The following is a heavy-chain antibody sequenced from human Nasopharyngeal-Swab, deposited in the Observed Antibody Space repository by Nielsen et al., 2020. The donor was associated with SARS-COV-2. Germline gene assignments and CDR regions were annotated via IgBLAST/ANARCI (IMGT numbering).Heavy chain of an antibody. CDR3: ARADGDYVHDY. Sequence: WVRQAPGQRLEWMGWINAGNGNIKYSQKFQGRVTITRDTSASTAYMELSSLRSEDTAVYYCARADGDYVHDYWGQGTLVTVSS. V-gene: IGHV1-3*01. J-gene: IGHJ4*02. CDR2: INAGNGNI. D-gene: IGHD4-17*01.